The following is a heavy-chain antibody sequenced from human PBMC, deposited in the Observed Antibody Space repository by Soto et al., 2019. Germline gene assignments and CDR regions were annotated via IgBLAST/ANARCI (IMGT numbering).Heavy chain of an antibody. V-gene: IGHV1-69*01. CDR3: AREKSHHYFDY. CDR2: IIPIFGTA. J-gene: IGHJ4*02. CDR1: GGTFSSSA. Sequence: QVQLVQSGAEVKKPGSSVKVCCKASGGTFSSSAISWVRQSPGQGLEWMGGIIPIFGTANYAQKFQGRVTITADESTSTAYMELSSLSSEDTAVYYCAREKSHHYFDYWGQGTLVTVSS.